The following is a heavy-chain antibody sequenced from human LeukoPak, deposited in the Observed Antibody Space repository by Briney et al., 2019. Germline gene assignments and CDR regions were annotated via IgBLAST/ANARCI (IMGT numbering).Heavy chain of an antibody. J-gene: IGHJ4*02. V-gene: IGHV4-59*12. CDR2: IYYSGTT. D-gene: IGHD6-13*01. CDR1: SGSISSYY. Sequence: PSETLSLTCTVSSGSISSYYWSWIRQPAGKGLEWIGYIYYSGTTNYNPSLKSRVTISVDTSKNQFSLKLSSVTAADTAVYYCARGVYIAAAQYGYWGQGTLVTVSS. CDR3: ARGVYIAAAQYGY.